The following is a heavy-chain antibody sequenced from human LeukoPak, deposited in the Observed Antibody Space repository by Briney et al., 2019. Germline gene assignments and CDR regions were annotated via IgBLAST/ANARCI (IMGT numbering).Heavy chain of an antibody. Sequence: GGSLRLSCEASGFIFSSHAMHWVRQAPGKGLEWVAAISDDGGNKYYADSVKGRFTISRDNSKNTLYLQMNTLRPEDTAVYYCATPSYYYGSGSYQNGGPSTYDNRGQGTLVTVSS. V-gene: IGHV3-30-3*01. D-gene: IGHD3-10*01. CDR1: GFIFSSHA. CDR3: ATPSYYYGSGSYQNGGPSTYDN. CDR2: ISDDGGNK. J-gene: IGHJ4*02.